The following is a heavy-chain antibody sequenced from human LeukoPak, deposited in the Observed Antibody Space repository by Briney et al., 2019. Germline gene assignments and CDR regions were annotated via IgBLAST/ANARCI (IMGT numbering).Heavy chain of an antibody. D-gene: IGHD6-19*01. Sequence: ASVKVSCKASGFTFTSSSVQWVRQARGQRLEWMVWIVVCSGNTNYAEKFQERVIITRDISTSTAYMELSSLRSEDTAVYYSSGNRIAVGGNQTTRDAFDIWGQGTMVTVSS. CDR2: IVVCSGNT. J-gene: IGHJ3*02. CDR1: GFTFTSSS. V-gene: IGHV1-58*01. CDR3: SGNRIAVGGNQTTRDAFDI.